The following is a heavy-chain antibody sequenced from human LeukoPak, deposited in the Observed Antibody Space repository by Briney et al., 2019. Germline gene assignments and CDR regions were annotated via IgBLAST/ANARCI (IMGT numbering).Heavy chain of an antibody. CDR1: GYTFTSYD. CDR3: ARAKPYDNNGYSPELRY. D-gene: IGHD3-22*01. J-gene: IGHJ4*02. V-gene: IGHV1-8*03. Sequence: ASVKVSCKASGYTFTSYDINWVRQATGQGLEWMGWMNPNSGNTGYAQKFQGRVTITRNTSISTAYMELSSLRSEDTAVYYCARAKPYDNNGYSPELRYWGQGTLVTVSS. CDR2: MNPNSGNT.